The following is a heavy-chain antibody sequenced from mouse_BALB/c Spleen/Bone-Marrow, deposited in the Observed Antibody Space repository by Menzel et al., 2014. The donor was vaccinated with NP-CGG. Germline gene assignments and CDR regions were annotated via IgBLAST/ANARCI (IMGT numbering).Heavy chain of an antibody. CDR1: GSSITSDYA. Sequence: EVQLQQSGPGLVKPSQSLSLTCTVTGSSITSDYAWNWIRQFLGTKLEWMGYITYSGSTSYNPSLKSRISITRDTSKNQFFLHLNSVTAEDTAAYFCARDYYGSSYFDFWGQGTTLTVSS. V-gene: IGHV3-2*02. J-gene: IGHJ2*01. D-gene: IGHD1-1*01. CDR3: ARDYYGSSYFDF. CDR2: ITYSGST.